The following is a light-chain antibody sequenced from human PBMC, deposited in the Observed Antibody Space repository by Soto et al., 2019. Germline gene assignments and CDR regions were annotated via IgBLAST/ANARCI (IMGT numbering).Light chain of an antibody. CDR1: QSISNS. Sequence: EIVMTHSPASLAVSPGEPDTLSCIASQSISNSLAWYRQKPGQAPSHLIYGASTRATGIPARFSGSGSGTEFTLTISSLQSEDSALYYCQQYNNWPPRTFGQGTKLEIK. CDR3: QQYNNWPPRT. CDR2: GAS. V-gene: IGKV3-15*01. J-gene: IGKJ2*01.